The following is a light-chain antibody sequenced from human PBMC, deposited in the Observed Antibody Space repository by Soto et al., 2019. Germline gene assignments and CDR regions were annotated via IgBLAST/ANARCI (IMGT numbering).Light chain of an antibody. CDR3: QQYGSSLVA. V-gene: IGKV3-20*01. Sequence: DIVLTQSPGTLSLSPGETATLSCRASQSVSSSYLAWYQQKPGQAPRLLIYGASSRATGIPDRFSGSGSGTDFTLTISRLEPEDFAVYYCQQYGSSLVAFGQGTKVDIK. CDR1: QSVSSSY. J-gene: IGKJ1*01. CDR2: GAS.